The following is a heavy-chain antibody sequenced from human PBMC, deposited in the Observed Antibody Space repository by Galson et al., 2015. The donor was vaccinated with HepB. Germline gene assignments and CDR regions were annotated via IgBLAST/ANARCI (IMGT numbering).Heavy chain of an antibody. CDR2: ISGSGGST. Sequence: SLRLSCAASGFTFSSYAMSWVRQAPGKGLEWVSAISGSGGSTYYADSVKGRFTISRDNSKNTLYLQMNSLRAEDTAVYYCAVTMHYYYYGMDVWGQGTTVTVSS. D-gene: IGHD2-2*01. CDR3: AVTMHYYYYGMDV. J-gene: IGHJ6*02. V-gene: IGHV3-23*01. CDR1: GFTFSSYA.